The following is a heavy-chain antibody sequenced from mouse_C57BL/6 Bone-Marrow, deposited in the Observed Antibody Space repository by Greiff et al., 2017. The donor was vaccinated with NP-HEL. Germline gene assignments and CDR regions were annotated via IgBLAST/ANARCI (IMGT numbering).Heavy chain of an antibody. CDR1: GYTFTDYY. J-gene: IGHJ2*01. CDR2: INPYNGGT. CDR3: ARLGPYFDY. Sequence: VQLKQSGPVLVKPGASVKMSCKASGYTFTDYYMNWVKQSHGKSLEWIGVINPYNGGTSYNQKFKGKATLTVDKSSSTAYMALNSLTSEDSAVYSCARLGPYFDYWGQGTTLTVSS. V-gene: IGHV1-19*01.